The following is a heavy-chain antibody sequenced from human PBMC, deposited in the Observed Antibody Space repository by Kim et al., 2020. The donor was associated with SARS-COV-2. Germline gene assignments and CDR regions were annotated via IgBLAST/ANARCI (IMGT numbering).Heavy chain of an antibody. V-gene: IGHV3-23*01. CDR1: GFTFSSYV. CDR3: SGRGGRDLV. J-gene: IGHJ4*02. CDR2: ITTSGGGT. Sequence: GGSLRLSCAASGFTFSSYVMTWVRQAPGKGLQWISSITTSGGGTSYADSVKGRFTISRDNSKNTLFLQLNSLRADDTAVYYCSGRGGRDLVWGQGTLVTVSS. D-gene: IGHD1-26*01.